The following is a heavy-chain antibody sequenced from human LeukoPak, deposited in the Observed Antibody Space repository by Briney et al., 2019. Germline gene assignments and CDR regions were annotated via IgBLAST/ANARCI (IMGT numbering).Heavy chain of an antibody. CDR2: IYYSGCT. CDR1: GGSISTYY. CDR3: ASFEYSGYDSGPLFDY. V-gene: IGHV4-59*01. D-gene: IGHD5-12*01. J-gene: IGHJ4*02. Sequence: SETLSLTCTVSGGSISTYYWSWVRRPPGKGLEWIGHIYYSGCTNYNPSLKSRVTISVDTSKNQFSLKLSSVTAADTAVYYCASFEYSGYDSGPLFDYWGQGTLVTVSS.